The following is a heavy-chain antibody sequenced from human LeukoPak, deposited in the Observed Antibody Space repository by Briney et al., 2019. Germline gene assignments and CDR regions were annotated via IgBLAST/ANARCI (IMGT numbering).Heavy chain of an antibody. CDR3: ARGSLTRY. V-gene: IGHV4-34*01. J-gene: IGHJ4*02. CDR1: GASFSGYY. CDR2: INHSGST. Sequence: SETLSLTCAVYGASFSGYYWSWIRQPPGKGLEWIGEINHSGSTNYNPSLKSRVTISVDTSKNQFSLKLSSVTAADTAVYYCARGSLTRYWGQGTLVTVAS.